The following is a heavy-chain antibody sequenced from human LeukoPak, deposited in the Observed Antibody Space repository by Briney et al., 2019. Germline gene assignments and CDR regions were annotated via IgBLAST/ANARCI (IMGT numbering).Heavy chain of an antibody. Sequence: PGGSLRLSCVASGFTFRNYAMTWVRQAPGKGLEWVSGISGSGDSTYYADSMKGRFTISRDNSKNTLCLQMNSLRAEDTAVYYCAKEVIAVAGNYFDYWGQGILVTVSS. D-gene: IGHD6-19*01. V-gene: IGHV3-23*01. CDR1: GFTFRNYA. CDR3: AKEVIAVAGNYFDY. CDR2: ISGSGDST. J-gene: IGHJ4*02.